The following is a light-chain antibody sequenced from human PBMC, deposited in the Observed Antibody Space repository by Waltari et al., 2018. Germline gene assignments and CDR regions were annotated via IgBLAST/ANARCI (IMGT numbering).Light chain of an antibody. J-gene: IGLJ2*01. CDR3: SSYTTSHTVL. Sequence: QSALPQPASVSGSPGQSITISCTGPISDVGGYNLVSWYQQHTGKAPKVMIYEVTERPSGVSDRFSGSKSGDTASLTISDLQAEDEADYFCSSYTTSHTVLFGGGTTLTVL. CDR1: ISDVGGYNL. V-gene: IGLV2-23*02. CDR2: EVT.